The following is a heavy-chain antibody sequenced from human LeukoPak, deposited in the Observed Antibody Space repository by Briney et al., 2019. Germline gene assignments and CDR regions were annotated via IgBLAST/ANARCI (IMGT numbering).Heavy chain of an antibody. CDR1: GYTFSSYA. CDR3: ARSNNDGDYLGVGFDY. J-gene: IGHJ4*02. D-gene: IGHD4-17*01. V-gene: IGHV7-4-1*02. Sequence: ASVKVSCKASGYTFSSYAMNWVRQAPGQGLEWMGWINTNTGNPTYAQGFTGRFVFSLDTSVSTAYLQISSLQAEDTAVYYCARSNNDGDYLGVGFDYWGQGTLVTVSS. CDR2: INTNTGNP.